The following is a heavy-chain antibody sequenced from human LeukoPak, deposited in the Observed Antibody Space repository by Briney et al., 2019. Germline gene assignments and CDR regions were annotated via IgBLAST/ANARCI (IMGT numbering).Heavy chain of an antibody. CDR3: ARTREKVMYYYDSSGYYYGY. CDR2: INPNSGVT. CDR1: GYIFTGYY. J-gene: IGHJ4*02. Sequence: ASVKVSCKASGYIFTGYYIHWVRQAPGQGLEWMGWINPNSGVTKYAQKFQGRVTMTSDTSITTAYMELSSLRSEDTAVYYCARTREKVMYYYDSSGYYYGYWGQGTLVTVSS. V-gene: IGHV1-2*02. D-gene: IGHD3-22*01.